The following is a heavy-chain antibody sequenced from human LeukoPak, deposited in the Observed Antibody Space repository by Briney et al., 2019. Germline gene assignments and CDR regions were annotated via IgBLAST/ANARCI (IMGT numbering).Heavy chain of an antibody. V-gene: IGHV4-38-2*02. CDR1: GYSISSGYY. D-gene: IGHD6-13*01. CDR3: ARGGYSSSWDYYYYYGMDV. Sequence: SETLSLTCTVSGYSISSGYYWGWIRPPPGKGLEWIGSIYHSGSTYYNPSLKSRVTISVDTSKNQFSLKLSSVTAADTAVYYCARGGYSSSWDYYYYYGMDVWGQGTTVTVSS. J-gene: IGHJ6*02. CDR2: IYHSGST.